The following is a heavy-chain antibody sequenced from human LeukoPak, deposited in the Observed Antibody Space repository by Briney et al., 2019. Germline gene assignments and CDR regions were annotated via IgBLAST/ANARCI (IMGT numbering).Heavy chain of an antibody. V-gene: IGHV1-69*04. CDR1: GGTFSSYA. CDR2: IIPIFGIA. J-gene: IGHJ3*02. Sequence: GASVKVSCKASGGTFSSYAISWVRQAPGQGLEWMGRIIPIFGIANYAQKFQGRVTITADKSTSTAYMELSSLRSEDTAVYYRARVYDFDAFDIWGQGTMVTVSS. CDR3: ARVYDFDAFDI. D-gene: IGHD3-3*01.